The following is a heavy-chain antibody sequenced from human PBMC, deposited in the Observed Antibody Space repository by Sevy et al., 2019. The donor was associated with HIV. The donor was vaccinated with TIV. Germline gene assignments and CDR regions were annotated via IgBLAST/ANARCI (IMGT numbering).Heavy chain of an antibody. V-gene: IGHV3-23*01. CDR2: ISGSGGST. CDR1: GFTFSSYA. Sequence: GVSLRLSCAASGFTFSSYAMSWVRQAPGKGLEWVSAISGSGGSTYYADSVKGRFTISRDNSKNTLYLQMNSLRAEDTAVYYCAKEYVTMVRGVIITLYFDYWGQGTLVTVSS. CDR3: AKEYVTMVRGVIITLYFDY. J-gene: IGHJ4*02. D-gene: IGHD3-10*01.